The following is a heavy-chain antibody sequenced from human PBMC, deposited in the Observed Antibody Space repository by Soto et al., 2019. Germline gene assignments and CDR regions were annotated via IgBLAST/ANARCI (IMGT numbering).Heavy chain of an antibody. Sequence: ASVKVSCKASGYTFTSYYMHWVRQAPGQGLEWMGIINPSGGSTSYAQKFQGRVTMTRDTSTSAVYMELSSLRSEDTAVYYCAREGMAESLYCSSTSCYRPCDYSGHGTLVTVAS. D-gene: IGHD2-2*01. CDR3: AREGMAESLYCSSTSCYRPCDY. J-gene: IGHJ4*01. V-gene: IGHV1-46*01. CDR2: INPSGGST. CDR1: GYTFTSYY.